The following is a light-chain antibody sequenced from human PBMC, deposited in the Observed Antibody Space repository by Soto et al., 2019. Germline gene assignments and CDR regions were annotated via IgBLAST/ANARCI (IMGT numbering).Light chain of an antibody. CDR1: SSDVGTNKY. V-gene: IGLV2-14*01. CDR3: STYTPTTWV. J-gene: IGLJ3*02. Sequence: QSVLTQPASVSGSPGQSITISCTGTSSDVGTNKYVSWYQQHPGKAPQLIIYEVFNRPSGVSNRFSVSKSGNTASLTISGLQDEDEADYYCSTYTPTTWVFGGGTKLTVL. CDR2: EVF.